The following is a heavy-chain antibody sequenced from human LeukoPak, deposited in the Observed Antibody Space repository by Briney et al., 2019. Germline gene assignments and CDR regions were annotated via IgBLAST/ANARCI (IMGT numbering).Heavy chain of an antibody. CDR3: ARDSTVGGYDYVWGSLDY. D-gene: IGHD3-16*01. CDR2: IKSKTDGGTT. J-gene: IGHJ4*02. V-gene: IGHV3-15*01. Sequence: GGSLRLSCAASGFTFSNAWMSWVRQAPGKGLEWVGRIKSKTDGGTTDYAAPVKGRFTISRDDSKNTLYLQMNSLRAEDTAVYYCARDSTVGGYDYVWGSLDYWGQGTLVTVSS. CDR1: GFTFSNAW.